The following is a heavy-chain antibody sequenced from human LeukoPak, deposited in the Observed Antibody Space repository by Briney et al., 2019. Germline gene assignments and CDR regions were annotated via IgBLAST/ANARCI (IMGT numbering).Heavy chain of an antibody. D-gene: IGHD2-2*01. V-gene: IGHV1-18*01. CDR1: GYMFTTYG. CDR3: ARADIVVVPADWFDP. J-gene: IGHJ5*02. Sequence: ASVKVSCKASGYMFTTYGISWVRQAPGQGLERMGWISIYNGNTNYAQKFQGRVTMTTDTSTSTAYMELRSLRSDDTAVYYCARADIVVVPADWFDPWGQGTLVTVSS. CDR2: ISIYNGNT.